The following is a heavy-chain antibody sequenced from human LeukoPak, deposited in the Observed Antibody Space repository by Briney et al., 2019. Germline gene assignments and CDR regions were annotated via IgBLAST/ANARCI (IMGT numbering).Heavy chain of an antibody. CDR2: IYYSGST. CDR1: AGSISSYY. J-gene: IGHJ5*02. CDR3: ARGVVAFDP. D-gene: IGHD2-2*01. V-gene: IGHV4-59*01. Sequence: SETLSLTCTSSAGSISSYYWSWIRQPPGKGLEWIGYIYYSGSTNYNPSLKSRVTISVDTSKNQFSLKLSSVTAADTAVYYCARGVVAFDPWGQGTLVTVSS.